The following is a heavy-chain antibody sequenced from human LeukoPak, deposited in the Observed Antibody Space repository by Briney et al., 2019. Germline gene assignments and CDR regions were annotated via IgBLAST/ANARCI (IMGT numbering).Heavy chain of an antibody. D-gene: IGHD4-17*01. CDR2: MNPNSGNT. Sequence: ASVKVSCKASGYTFTSYDINWVRQATGQGLEWMGWMNPNSGNTGYAQKFQGRVTITADESTSTAYMELSSLRSDDTAVYYCARGPYGVYSGDYYYYYMDVWGKGTTVTISS. CDR3: ARGPYGVYSGDYYYYYMDV. V-gene: IGHV1-8*01. CDR1: GYTFTSYD. J-gene: IGHJ6*03.